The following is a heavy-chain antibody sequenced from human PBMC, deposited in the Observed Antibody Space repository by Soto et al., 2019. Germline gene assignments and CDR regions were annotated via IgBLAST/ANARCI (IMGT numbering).Heavy chain of an antibody. D-gene: IGHD2-21*02. J-gene: IGHJ3*02. CDR3: ARSLAYCGGDCYPYDAFDI. V-gene: IGHV5-51*01. Sequence: PGESLKISCQGSGYRFTSYWSGWVRPLPGKGLEWMGIIYPGDSDTRYSPSFQGQVTISADKSISTAYLQWSSLKASDTAMYYCARSLAYCGGDCYPYDAFDIWGQGAMVTVSS. CDR1: GYRFTSYW. CDR2: IYPGDSDT.